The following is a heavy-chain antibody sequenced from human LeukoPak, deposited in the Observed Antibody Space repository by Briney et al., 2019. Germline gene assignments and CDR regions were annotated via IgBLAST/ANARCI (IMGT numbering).Heavy chain of an antibody. V-gene: IGHV3-74*01. Sequence: GGSLRLSCAASGCTFSSYWMHWVRQAPGKGLVWVSRINSDGSSTSYADSVKGRFTISRDNAKNTLYLQMSSLRAEDTALYYCAREVAATGRYFEYWGQGTLVTVSS. J-gene: IGHJ4*02. CDR3: AREVAATGRYFEY. D-gene: IGHD5-12*01. CDR2: INSDGSST. CDR1: GCTFSSYW.